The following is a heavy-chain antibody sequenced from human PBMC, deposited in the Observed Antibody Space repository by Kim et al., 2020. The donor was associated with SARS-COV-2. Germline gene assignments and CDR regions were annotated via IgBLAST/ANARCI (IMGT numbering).Heavy chain of an antibody. CDR3: ARGGARDIVVVAEAFDI. V-gene: IGHV4-34*01. D-gene: IGHD2-15*01. CDR1: GGSFSGYY. Sequence: SETLSLTCAVYGGSFSGYYWSWIRQPPGKGLEWIGEINHSGSTNYNPSLKSRVTISVYTSKNQFSLKLSSVTAADTAVYYCARGGARDIVVVAEAFDIWGQVTMVTVSS. CDR2: INHSGST. J-gene: IGHJ3*02.